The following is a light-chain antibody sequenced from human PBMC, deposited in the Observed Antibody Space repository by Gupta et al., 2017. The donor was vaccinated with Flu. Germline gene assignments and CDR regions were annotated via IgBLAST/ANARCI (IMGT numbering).Light chain of an antibody. CDR1: QSVSSY. CDR2: DAA. CDR3: QQHRNCSPFT. J-gene: IGKJ4*01. Sequence: IVLTQSPATLSLSPGERATLSCRASQSVSSYLAWYQQKPGQAPRLLIYDAANRCTGIVARFFSAGCGITLSILTISRQEAEFSGYYYQQHRNCSPFTFGWGTKVEIK. V-gene: IGKV3-11*01.